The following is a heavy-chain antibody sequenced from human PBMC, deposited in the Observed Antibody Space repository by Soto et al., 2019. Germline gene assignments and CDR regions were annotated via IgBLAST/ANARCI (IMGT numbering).Heavy chain of an antibody. CDR3: ARETTGCGGAGACSSHFNS. J-gene: IGHJ4*02. CDR2: IYHSGRT. Sequence: QLQPLESGPGLVTPSETLSLTCTVFDDSISSSPYYWGWIRQPPGKGLEWIGSIYHSGRTYYNPALKGRVTISLDESKDQFSLKLNFVTAAATAVYFCARETTGCGGAGACSSHFNSWGQGTLVTVSS. D-gene: IGHD2-21*01. V-gene: IGHV4-39*02. CDR1: DDSISSSPYY.